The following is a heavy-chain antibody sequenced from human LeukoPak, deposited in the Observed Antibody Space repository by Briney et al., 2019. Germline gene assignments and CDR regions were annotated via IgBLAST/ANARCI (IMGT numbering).Heavy chain of an antibody. Sequence: PGRSLRLSCTASGVTLSSYGMHWVRQAPGKGLEWVAVTSYDGSNEYYADSMKGRFTVSRDNSKNTLYLQMNGLRTEDTAVCYCAKDSSRWAFDSWGQGTLVTVSS. CDR2: TSYDGSNE. J-gene: IGHJ4*02. V-gene: IGHV3-30*18. CDR1: GVTLSSYG. CDR3: AKDSSRWAFDS. D-gene: IGHD6-13*01.